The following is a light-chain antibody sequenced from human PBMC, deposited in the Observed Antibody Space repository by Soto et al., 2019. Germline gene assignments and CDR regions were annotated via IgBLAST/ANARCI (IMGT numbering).Light chain of an antibody. CDR2: DAS. CDR1: HNVSGW. J-gene: IGKJ1*01. V-gene: IGKV1-5*01. CDR3: QHYNSYSEA. Sequence: GDIVTITCRCSHNVSGWLGWNXQRXGKXXKXXXYDASSLESGIPSRFSGSGSGTEFTLTISSLQPDDFATYYCQHYNSYSEAFGQGTKVDIK.